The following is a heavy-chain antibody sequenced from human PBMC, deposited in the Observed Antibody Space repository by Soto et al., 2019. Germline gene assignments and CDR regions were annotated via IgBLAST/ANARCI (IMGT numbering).Heavy chain of an antibody. D-gene: IGHD1-1*01. CDR3: VRDRNWHLDDC. CDR1: GFAFNTYW. CDR2: INGDGGST. V-gene: IGHV3-74*01. Sequence: GGSLRLSCAASGFAFNTYWMHWVRQAPGKGLVWVSRINGDGGSTNYADSVKGRFTIARDNAKDTLYLQMNSLRGEDTAVYYCVRDRNWHLDDCWGQGTLVTVSS. J-gene: IGHJ4*02.